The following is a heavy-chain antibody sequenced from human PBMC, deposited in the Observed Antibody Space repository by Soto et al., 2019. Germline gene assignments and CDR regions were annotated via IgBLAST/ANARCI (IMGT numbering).Heavy chain of an antibody. V-gene: IGHV3-7*05. Sequence: EVLLVESGGGLVQPGGSLRLSCAASSFTFSSYWMSWVRQAPGKGLEWVANIKEDGSEKYYLDSVRGRFTISRDNAENSLYLHIRSLSAEDTAVYYCARDEGEFCSGGSCFYRHWGQGILVSVSS. CDR3: ARDEGEFCSGGSCFYRH. CDR2: IKEDGSEK. CDR1: SFTFSSYW. D-gene: IGHD2-15*01. J-gene: IGHJ4*02.